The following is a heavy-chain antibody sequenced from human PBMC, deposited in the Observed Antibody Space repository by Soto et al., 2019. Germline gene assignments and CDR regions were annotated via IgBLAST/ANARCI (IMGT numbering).Heavy chain of an antibody. Sequence: QITLKESGPTLVKPTQTLTLTCTFSGFLLSTSGVGVGWIRQPPGKALECLGVVYWDDAKRYSPSLKSRLTITKDTSKNQVVLTMTNMDPVDTATYYCAHRSAASLFDSWGQGTLVSVSS. CDR2: VYWDDAK. CDR3: AHRSAASLFDS. CDR1: GFLLSTSGVG. J-gene: IGHJ4*02. V-gene: IGHV2-5*02. D-gene: IGHD2-2*01.